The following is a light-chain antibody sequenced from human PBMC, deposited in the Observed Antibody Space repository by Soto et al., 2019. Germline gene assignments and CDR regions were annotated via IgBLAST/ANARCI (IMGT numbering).Light chain of an antibody. CDR1: QSISSW. J-gene: IGKJ2*01. V-gene: IGKV1-5*03. CDR2: KAY. Sequence: DIQMTQSPSTLSASVGDRVTITCRASQSISSWLAWYQQKPGKAPKLLIYKAYSLESGVPSRFNGSGSGTEFTLTISSLQPDDFATYYCQEYKSYSTFGQGTKLEIK. CDR3: QEYKSYST.